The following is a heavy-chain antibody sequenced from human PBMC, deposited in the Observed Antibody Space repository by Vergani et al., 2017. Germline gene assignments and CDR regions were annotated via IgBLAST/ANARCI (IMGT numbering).Heavy chain of an antibody. Sequence: QVQLVQSGAEVKKPGSSVRVSCKTSGGAFSTYAINWVRQAPGQGLEWMGWMNPNSGKTGYEQKFQGRVTMTRNTSISTAYMELSSLRSEDTAVYYCARGLGGAARFQYYYYMDVWGKGTTVTVSS. J-gene: IGHJ6*03. CDR3: ARGLGGAARFQYYYYMDV. D-gene: IGHD6-6*01. CDR2: MNPNSGKT. CDR1: GGAFSTYA. V-gene: IGHV1-8*02.